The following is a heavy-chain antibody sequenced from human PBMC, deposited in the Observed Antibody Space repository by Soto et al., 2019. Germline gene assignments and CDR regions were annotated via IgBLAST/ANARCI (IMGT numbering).Heavy chain of an antibody. CDR3: TTDRKSNIVLMVYEYYYYGMDV. CDR2: IKSKTDGGTT. V-gene: IGHV3-15*01. D-gene: IGHD2-8*01. Sequence: GGSLRLSCAASGFTFSNAWMSWVRQAPGKWLEWVGRIKSKTDGGTTDYAAPVKGRFTISRDDSKNTLYLQMNSLKTEDTAVYYCTTDRKSNIVLMVYEYYYYGMDVWGQGXTVTVYS. J-gene: IGHJ6*02. CDR1: GFTFSNAW.